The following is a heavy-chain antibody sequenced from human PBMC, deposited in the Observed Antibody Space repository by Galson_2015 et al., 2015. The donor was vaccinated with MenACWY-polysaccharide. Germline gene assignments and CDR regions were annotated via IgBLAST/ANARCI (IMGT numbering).Heavy chain of an antibody. D-gene: IGHD3-16*01. V-gene: IGHV3-53*01. CDR2: MHSSGNT. J-gene: IGHJ4*02. CDR3: VRGEYVSL. CDR1: GFTVNSDY. Sequence: SLRLSCAASGFTVNSDYMTWVRQAPGKGLEWVSVMHSSGNTYYADSVKGRFTLSRDSSKNTLYLQMNSLRVEDTAVYYCVRGEYVSLWGRGTLVCVSS.